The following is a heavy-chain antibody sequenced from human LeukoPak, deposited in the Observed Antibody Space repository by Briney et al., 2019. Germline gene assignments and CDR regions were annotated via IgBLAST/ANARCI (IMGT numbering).Heavy chain of an antibody. Sequence: GGSLRLSCAASGFTFSSYAMSWVRQAPGKGLECVSAMSGSGGSTYYADSVKGRFTISRDNSKNTLYLQMNSLRAEDTAVYYCAKDSGYSSSWHDYWGQGTLVTVSS. CDR2: MSGSGGST. J-gene: IGHJ4*02. D-gene: IGHD6-13*01. CDR1: GFTFSSYA. V-gene: IGHV3-23*01. CDR3: AKDSGYSSSWHDY.